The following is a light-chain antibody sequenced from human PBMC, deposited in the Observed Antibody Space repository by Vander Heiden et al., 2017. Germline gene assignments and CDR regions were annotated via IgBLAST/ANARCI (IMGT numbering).Light chain of an antibody. V-gene: IGLV1-51*01. CDR1: SSNIGNSA. CDR2: DNE. CDR3: GTWDSIMSGVV. Sequence: QSVLTQPPSVSAAPGQKVTISCSGTSSNIGNSAVSWYQQLPGTAPKLVLYDNEKRPSGIPDRFSGSKSGTSATLGITGLQAGDEADYYCGTWDSIMSGVVFGGGTKVTVL. J-gene: IGLJ2*01.